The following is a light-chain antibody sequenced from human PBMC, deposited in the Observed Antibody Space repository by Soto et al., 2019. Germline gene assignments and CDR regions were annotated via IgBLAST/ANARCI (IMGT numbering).Light chain of an antibody. CDR1: QGIYNY. Sequence: DIQLTQSPSFLSASVGDGVTLTCRASQGIYNYLAWYQEKPGKAPKLLIHSSSTLQSGVRLRFSGSGSGTEFALTISSLQSEDFAVYYCQQRSNWPPVFTFGQGTRLEIK. J-gene: IGKJ5*01. V-gene: IGKV1-9*01. CDR2: SSS. CDR3: QQRSNWPPVFT.